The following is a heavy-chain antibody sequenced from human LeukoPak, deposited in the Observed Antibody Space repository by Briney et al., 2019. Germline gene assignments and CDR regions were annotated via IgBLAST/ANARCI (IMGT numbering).Heavy chain of an antibody. Sequence: PGGSLRLSCAASGFTVSSNYMGWVRQAPGKGLEWVSVIYNGGNTYYADSVKGRFAISRDNSKNTLYLQMNSLRAEDTAVYYCARAAYYYDSSGYYYDYWGQGTLVTVSS. D-gene: IGHD3-22*01. CDR2: IYNGGNT. V-gene: IGHV3-53*01. CDR1: GFTVSSNY. J-gene: IGHJ4*02. CDR3: ARAAYYYDSSGYYYDY.